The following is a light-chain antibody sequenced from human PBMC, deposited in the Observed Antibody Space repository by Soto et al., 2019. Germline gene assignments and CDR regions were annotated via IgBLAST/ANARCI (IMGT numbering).Light chain of an antibody. CDR1: ISGIGSNT. Sequence: SVLTKPPSASRTPGPRVPISCAVSISGIGSNTVNWYQHLPGTAPKLLIYSNNHRPSGVPDRFSASKTGASASLAISGLQSEDEGDYYCAAWDASLGGFYVFGTGTKVNV. CDR3: AAWDASLGGFYV. J-gene: IGLJ1*01. V-gene: IGLV1-44*01. CDR2: SNN.